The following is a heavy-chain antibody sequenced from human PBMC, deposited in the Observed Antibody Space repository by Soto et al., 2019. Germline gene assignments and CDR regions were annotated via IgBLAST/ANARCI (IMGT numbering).Heavy chain of an antibody. J-gene: IGHJ4*02. Sequence: QVQLVESGGRVVQPGRSLRLSCAASGFTFSSYAMHWVRQAPGKGLEWVAVISYDGSNKYYADSVKGRFTISRDNSKNTLYLQMNSLRAEDTAVYYCARARGSFDYWGQGTLVTVSS. CDR1: GFTFSSYA. CDR2: ISYDGSNK. V-gene: IGHV3-30-3*01. CDR3: ARARGSFDY. D-gene: IGHD1-26*01.